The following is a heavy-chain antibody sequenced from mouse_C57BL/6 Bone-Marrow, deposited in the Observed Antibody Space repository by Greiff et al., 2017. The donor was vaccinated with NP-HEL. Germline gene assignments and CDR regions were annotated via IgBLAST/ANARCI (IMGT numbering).Heavy chain of an antibody. V-gene: IGHV1-18*01. J-gene: IGHJ1*03. CDR1: GYTFTDYN. Sequence: EVKLVESGPELVKPGASVKIPCKASGYTFTDYNMDWVKQSHGKSLEWIGDINPNNGGTIYNQKFKGKATLTVDKSSSTAYMELRSLTSEDTAVYYCARRDGYYDWYFDVWGTGTTVTVSS. CDR3: ARRDGYYDWYFDV. CDR2: INPNNGGT. D-gene: IGHD2-3*01.